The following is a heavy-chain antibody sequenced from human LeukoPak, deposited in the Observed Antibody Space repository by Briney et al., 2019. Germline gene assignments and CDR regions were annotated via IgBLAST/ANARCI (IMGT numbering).Heavy chain of an antibody. CDR3: ARGIAAAGLPYDAFDI. CDR1: GGAFSGYY. V-gene: IGHV4-34*01. J-gene: IGHJ3*02. Sequence: SETLSLTCAVDGGAFSGYYWSWIRQPPGKGLEWIGEINHSGSTNYNPSLKSRVTISVDTSKNQFSLRLSSVTAADTAVYYCARGIAAAGLPYDAFDIWGQGTMVTVSS. CDR2: INHSGST. D-gene: IGHD6-13*01.